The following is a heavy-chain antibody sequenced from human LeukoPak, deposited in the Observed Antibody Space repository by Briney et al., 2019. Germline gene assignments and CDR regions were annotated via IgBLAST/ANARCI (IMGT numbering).Heavy chain of an antibody. D-gene: IGHD3-9*01. CDR1: GGSFSGYY. Sequence: ETLSLTCAVYGGSFSGYYWSWIRQPPGKGLEWIGEINHSGSTNYNPSLKSRVTISVDTSKNQFSLKLSSVTTADTAVYYCARGRDDILTGYYAGYYFDYWGQGTLVTVSS. V-gene: IGHV4-34*01. CDR3: ARGRDDILTGYYAGYYFDY. CDR2: INHSGST. J-gene: IGHJ4*02.